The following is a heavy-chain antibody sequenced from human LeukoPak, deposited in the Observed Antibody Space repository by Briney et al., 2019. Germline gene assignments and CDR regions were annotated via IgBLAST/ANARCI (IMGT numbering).Heavy chain of an antibody. Sequence: GGSLRLSCAASGFTFSSYGMHWVRQAPGKGLEWVAFIRYDGSNKYYADSVKGRFTISRDNTKNSLYLQMNSLRAEDTAVYYCARDVTPFIWGQGTLVTVSS. CDR3: ARDVTPFI. CDR1: GFTFSSYG. V-gene: IGHV3-30*02. J-gene: IGHJ4*02. D-gene: IGHD2-15*01. CDR2: IRYDGSNK.